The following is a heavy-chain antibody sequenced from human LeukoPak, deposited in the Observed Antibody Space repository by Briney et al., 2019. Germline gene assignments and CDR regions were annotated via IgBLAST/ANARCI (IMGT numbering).Heavy chain of an antibody. J-gene: IGHJ4*02. V-gene: IGHV1-18*01. D-gene: IGHD3-22*01. CDR3: ARAGHRRYYYDGGYDF. Sequence: ASVKVSCKASGYTFSNYGLSWVRQAPGQGLEWMGWISAYNGYTHYAQKLQGRVTMTTDTSTSTAYMELRSLRSDDTAVYYCARAGHRRYYYDGGYDFWGQGTLVTVSS. CDR2: ISAYNGYT. CDR1: GYTFSNYG.